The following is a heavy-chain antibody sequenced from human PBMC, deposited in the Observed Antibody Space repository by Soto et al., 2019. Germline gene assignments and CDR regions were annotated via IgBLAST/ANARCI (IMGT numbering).Heavy chain of an antibody. CDR3: AKDGSAGYSSSWYQDYYYYYYMDV. D-gene: IGHD6-13*01. J-gene: IGHJ6*03. CDR2: ISGSGGST. CDR1: GFTFSSYA. V-gene: IGHV3-23*01. Sequence: GGSLRLSCAASGFTFSSYAMSWVRQAPGKGLEWVSAISGSGGSTYYADSVKGRFTISRDNSKNTLYLQMNSLRAEDTAVYYCAKDGSAGYSSSWYQDYYYYYYMDVWGKGTTVTVSS.